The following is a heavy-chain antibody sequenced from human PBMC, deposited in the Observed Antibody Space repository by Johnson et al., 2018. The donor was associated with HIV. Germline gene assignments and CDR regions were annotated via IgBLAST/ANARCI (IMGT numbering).Heavy chain of an antibody. J-gene: IGHJ3*02. CDR3: AKESKWESLTPHAFDM. D-gene: IGHD1-26*01. CDR2: ISYDGTNK. Sequence: QVQLVESGGGVVQPGRSLRLSCAASGFTFSSYGMHWVRQAPGKGLEWVASISYDGTNKYYIDSVKGRFTVSRDNSKNTLYLQMKSLRPEYTAVYYCAKESKWESLTPHAFDMWGQGTMVTVSS. V-gene: IGHV3-30*18. CDR1: GFTFSSYG.